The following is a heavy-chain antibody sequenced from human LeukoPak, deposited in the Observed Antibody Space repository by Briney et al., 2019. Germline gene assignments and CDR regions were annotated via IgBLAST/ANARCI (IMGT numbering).Heavy chain of an antibody. J-gene: IGHJ6*02. Sequence: SETLSLTCTVSGGSISSYYWSWIRQPPGKGLEWIGYIYYSGSTNYNPSLKSRVTISVDTSKSQFSLNLSSVTAADTAVYYCAKAPYCSSTSCSLGYYYYGMDVWGQGTTVTVSS. V-gene: IGHV4-59*01. CDR1: GGSISSYY. CDR3: AKAPYCSSTSCSLGYYYYGMDV. CDR2: IYYSGST. D-gene: IGHD2-2*01.